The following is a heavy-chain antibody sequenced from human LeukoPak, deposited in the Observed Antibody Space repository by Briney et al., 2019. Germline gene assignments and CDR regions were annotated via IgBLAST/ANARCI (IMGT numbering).Heavy chain of an antibody. CDR3: ARHRGRAARSTALDY. V-gene: IGHV4-39*01. CDR1: GGSLSSSSSY. J-gene: IGHJ4*02. CDR2: IYFSGST. Sequence: PSETLSLSCTVSGGSLSSSSSYWGWIRPPPGRGLEWIGRIYFSGSTYSHPSLGSRATISVDSSKNQFSLKLSSVTAADTAVYYCARHRGRAARSTALDYWGQGTLVTVSS. D-gene: IGHD6-6*01.